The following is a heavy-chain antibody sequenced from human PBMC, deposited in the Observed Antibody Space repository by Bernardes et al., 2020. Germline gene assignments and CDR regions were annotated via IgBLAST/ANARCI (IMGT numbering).Heavy chain of an antibody. CDR3: ARDGGVTMVRGVNRLDY. J-gene: IGHJ4*02. CDR1: GYTFTSYG. CDR2: ISAYNGNT. V-gene: IGHV1-18*01. Sequence: ASVKVSCKASGYTFTSYGISWVRQAPGQGLEWMGWISAYNGNTNYAQKLQGRVTMTTDTSTSTAYMELRSLRSDDTAVYYCARDGGVTMVRGVNRLDYWGQGTLVTVSS. D-gene: IGHD3-10*01.